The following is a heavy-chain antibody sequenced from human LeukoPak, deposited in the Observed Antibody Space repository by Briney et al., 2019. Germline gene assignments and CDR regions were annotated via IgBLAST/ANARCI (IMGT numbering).Heavy chain of an antibody. CDR2: ISSNGGST. CDR1: GFTFSSDA. V-gene: IGHV3-64*01. Sequence: GGSLRLSCAASGFTFSSDAMHWVRQAPGKGLEYVSAISSNGGSTYYANSVKGRFTISRDNSKNTLHLQMGSLRAEDMAVYYCARDDSSGLRAYYFEYWGQGTLVTVSS. D-gene: IGHD3-22*01. CDR3: ARDDSSGLRAYYFEY. J-gene: IGHJ4*02.